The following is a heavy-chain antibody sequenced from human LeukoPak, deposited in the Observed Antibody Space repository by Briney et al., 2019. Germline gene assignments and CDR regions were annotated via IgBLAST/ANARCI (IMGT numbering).Heavy chain of an antibody. CDR3: AKVPTTVTFYYYYYGMDV. D-gene: IGHD4-17*01. Sequence: PGGSLRLSCAASGFTFSSYGMHWVRQAPGKGLEWVAFIRYGGSNKYYADSVKGRFTISRDNSKNTLYLQMNSLRAEDTAVYDCAKVPTTVTFYYYYYGMDVWGQGTTVTVSS. CDR1: GFTFSSYG. CDR2: IRYGGSNK. V-gene: IGHV3-30*02. J-gene: IGHJ6*02.